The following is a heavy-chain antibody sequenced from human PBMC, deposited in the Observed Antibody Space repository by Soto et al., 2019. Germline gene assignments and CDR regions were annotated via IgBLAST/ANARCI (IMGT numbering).Heavy chain of an antibody. J-gene: IGHJ4*01. CDR3: TRSGNYYSAFFDY. CDR1: GFSFSSYN. D-gene: IGHD1-26*01. V-gene: IGHV3-21*06. CDR2: ISGSGSYR. Sequence: GGSLRLSCAASGFSFSSYNMNWVRQVPGKGLEWVSSISGSGSYRYFADSLKGRLSISRDNGKNSLYLQMNSLRAEDTAVYYCTRSGNYYSAFFDYWGQGTLVTVSS.